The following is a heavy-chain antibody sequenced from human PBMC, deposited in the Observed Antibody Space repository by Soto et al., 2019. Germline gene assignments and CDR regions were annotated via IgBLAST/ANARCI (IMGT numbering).Heavy chain of an antibody. V-gene: IGHV4-34*01. D-gene: IGHD1-7*01. CDR2: INHSGST. J-gene: IGHJ5*02. CDR3: ARGRIGWNFFGPQRFDP. Sequence: SETLSLTCAVYGGSFSGYYWSWIRQPPGKGLEWIGEINHSGSTNYNPSLKSRVTISVDTSKNQFSLKLSSVTAADTAVYYCARGRIGWNFFGPQRFDPWGKGTLVTVSS. CDR1: GGSFSGYY.